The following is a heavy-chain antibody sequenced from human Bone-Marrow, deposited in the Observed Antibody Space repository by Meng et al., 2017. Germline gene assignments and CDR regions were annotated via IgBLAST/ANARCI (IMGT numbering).Heavy chain of an antibody. CDR2: INPNSGGT. D-gene: IGHD3-10*01. CDR1: GYTFTGYY. V-gene: IGHV1-2*02. J-gene: IGHJ6*02. CDR3: AREGQGFGELLSGRNYYYGMDV. Sequence: SVKVSCKASGYTFTGYYMHWVRQAPGQGLEWMGWINPNSGGTNYAQKFQGRVTMTRDTSTSTVYMELSSLRSEDTAVYYCAREGQGFGELLSGRNYYYGMDVWGQGTTVTVSS.